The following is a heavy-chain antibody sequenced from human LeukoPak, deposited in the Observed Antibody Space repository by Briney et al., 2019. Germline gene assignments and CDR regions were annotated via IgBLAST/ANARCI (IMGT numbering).Heavy chain of an antibody. CDR2: ISGSGGST. CDR3: AKDRRTDYRGAWY. CDR1: GFTVSSNY. Sequence: HPGGSLRLSCAGSGFTVSSNYMSWVRQAPGKGLEWVSTISGSGGSTHYADSAKGRFTTSRDNSKNTLYLQMSSLRAGDTAVYYCAKDRRTDYRGAWYWGQGTLVSVSS. D-gene: IGHD6-19*01. V-gene: IGHV3-23*01. J-gene: IGHJ4*02.